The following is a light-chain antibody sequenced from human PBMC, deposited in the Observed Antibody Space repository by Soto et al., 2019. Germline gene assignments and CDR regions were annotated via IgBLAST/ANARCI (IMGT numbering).Light chain of an antibody. CDR1: SSDVGGYDY. V-gene: IGLV1-51*01. CDR3: GTWDSSLSAYV. Sequence: QSALTQPPSASGSPGQTVTISCTGTSSDVGGYDYVSWYQQHPGEAPKLIIYDNNKRPSGIPDRFSGSKSGTSATLGITGLQTGDEADYYCGTWDSSLSAYVFGTGTKLTVL. J-gene: IGLJ1*01. CDR2: DNN.